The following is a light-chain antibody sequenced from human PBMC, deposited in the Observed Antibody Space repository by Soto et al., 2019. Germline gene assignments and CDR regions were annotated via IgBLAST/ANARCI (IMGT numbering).Light chain of an antibody. V-gene: IGLV1-40*01. CDR1: SSNIGAGYD. Sequence: QSVLTQPPSVSGAPGQRVTISCTGSSSNIGAGYDVHWYQQLPGTAPKLLIYGNSNRPSGVPDRFSGSKSGTSASLAITGLQAEDEADNYCQSYDSSLSAPYVFGTGTKVPVL. CDR2: GNS. J-gene: IGLJ1*01. CDR3: QSYDSSLSAPYV.